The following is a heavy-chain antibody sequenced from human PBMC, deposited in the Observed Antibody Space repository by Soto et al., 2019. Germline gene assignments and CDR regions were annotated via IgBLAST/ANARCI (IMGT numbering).Heavy chain of an antibody. Sequence: GGSLRLSCAASGFTFDDYAMHWVRQAPGKGLEWVSLISWDGGSTYYADSVKGRFTISRDNSKNSLYLQMNSLRAEDTALYYCAIMPSGSDAFDSWGQGTMVTVSS. CDR2: ISWDGGST. J-gene: IGHJ3*02. D-gene: IGHD1-26*01. V-gene: IGHV3-43D*03. CDR3: AIMPSGSDAFDS. CDR1: GFTFDDYA.